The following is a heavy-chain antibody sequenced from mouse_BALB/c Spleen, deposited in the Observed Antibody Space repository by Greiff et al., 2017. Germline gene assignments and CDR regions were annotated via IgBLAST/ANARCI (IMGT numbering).Heavy chain of an antibody. J-gene: IGHJ1*01. Sequence: QVQLQQSGAELVRPGTSVKVSCKASGYAFTNYLIEWVKQRPGQGLEWIGVINPGSGGTNYNEKFKGKATLTADKSSSTAYMQLSSLTSDDSAVYYCAREAGRHFDVWGAGTTVTVSS. V-gene: IGHV1-54*01. CDR1: GYAFTNYL. CDR2: INPGSGGT. D-gene: IGHD4-1*01. CDR3: AREAGRHFDV.